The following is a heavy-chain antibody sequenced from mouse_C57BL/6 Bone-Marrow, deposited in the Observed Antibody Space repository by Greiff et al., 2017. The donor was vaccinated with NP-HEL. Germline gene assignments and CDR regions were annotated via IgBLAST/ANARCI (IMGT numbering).Heavy chain of an antibody. CDR1: GFTFSSYG. CDR2: ISSGGSYT. Sequence: DVKLQESGGDLVKPGGSLKLSCAASGFTFSSYGMSWVRQTPDKRLEWVATISSGGSYTYYPDSVKGRFTISRDNAKNTLYLQMSSLKSEDTAMYYCARQRYGSSPYFDYWGQGTTLTVSS. J-gene: IGHJ2*01. CDR3: ARQRYGSSPYFDY. D-gene: IGHD1-1*01. V-gene: IGHV5-6*02.